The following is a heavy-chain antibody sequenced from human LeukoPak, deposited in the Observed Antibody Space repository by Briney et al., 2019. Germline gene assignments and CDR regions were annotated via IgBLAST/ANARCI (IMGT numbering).Heavy chain of an antibody. J-gene: IGHJ6*02. CDR2: IFSGGST. Sequence: PSETLSLTCTVSGGSISSYYWSWIRQPPGKGLEWIGYIFSGGSTNYNPSLKSRTTISLDTSKSQFSLTVSSVTAADTAVYYCARGVCTSSYCYAGGYGMDVWGQGTTVTVSS. D-gene: IGHD2-2*01. V-gene: IGHV4-59*08. CDR3: ARGVCTSSYCYAGGYGMDV. CDR1: GGSISSYY.